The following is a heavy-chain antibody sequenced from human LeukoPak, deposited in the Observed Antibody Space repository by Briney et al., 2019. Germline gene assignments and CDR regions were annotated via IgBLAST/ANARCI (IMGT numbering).Heavy chain of an antibody. Sequence: SVKVSCKASGYTFTSYYMHWVRQAPGQGLEWMGGIIPIFGTTNYAQKFQGRVTITADESTSTAYMELSSLRSEDTAVYYCARDKNRYSSGWLFDYWGQGTLVTVSS. D-gene: IGHD6-19*01. CDR3: ARDKNRYSSGWLFDY. J-gene: IGHJ4*02. V-gene: IGHV1-69*13. CDR1: GYTFTSYY. CDR2: IIPIFGTT.